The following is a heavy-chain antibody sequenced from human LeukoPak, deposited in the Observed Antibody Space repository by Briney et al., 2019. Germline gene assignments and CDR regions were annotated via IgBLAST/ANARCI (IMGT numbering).Heavy chain of an antibody. V-gene: IGHV3-30*02. CDR2: IRYDGSNK. D-gene: IGHD3-10*01. Sequence: GGSLRLSCAASGFTFSSYGMHWVRQAPGKGLEWVAFIRYDGSNKYYADSVKGRLTISRDNSKNTLYLQMNSLRSADTAVYYCGYFGSGSSYTPDSWGQGTLVTVSS. CDR3: GYFGSGSSYTPDS. J-gene: IGHJ5*01. CDR1: GFTFSSYG.